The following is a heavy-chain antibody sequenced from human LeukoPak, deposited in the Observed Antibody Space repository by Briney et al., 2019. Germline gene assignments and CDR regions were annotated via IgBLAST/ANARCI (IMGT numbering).Heavy chain of an antibody. J-gene: IGHJ4*02. Sequence: GGSLRLSCVGFGFTFSNYSMNWVRQAPGQGLEWVSSITSSSTFRYYADSLTGRFTISRDNAENSLYLQINSLTAEDTALYYCARGKSAATPIDYWGQGTLVTVSS. CDR2: ITSSSTFR. CDR1: GFTFSNYS. V-gene: IGHV3-21*01. D-gene: IGHD6-13*01. CDR3: ARGKSAATPIDY.